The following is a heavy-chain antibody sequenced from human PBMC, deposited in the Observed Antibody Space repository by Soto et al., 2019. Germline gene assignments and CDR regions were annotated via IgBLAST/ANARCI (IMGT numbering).Heavy chain of an antibody. J-gene: IGHJ6*02. CDR2: INHSGST. CDR3: ARGGLWPFYYYYGMDV. Sequence: SETLFLTCAVYGESFSGYYRSWIRQSPGKGLEWIGEINHSGSTSYNPSLKSRVTISVDTSKNQFSLKLSSVTAADTAVYYCARGGLWPFYYYYGMDVWGQGSTVTVTS. D-gene: IGHD5-18*01. V-gene: IGHV4-34*01. CDR1: GESFSGYY.